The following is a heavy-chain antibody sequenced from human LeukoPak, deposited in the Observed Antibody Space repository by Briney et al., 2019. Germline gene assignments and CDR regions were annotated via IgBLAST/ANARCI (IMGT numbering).Heavy chain of an antibody. J-gene: IGHJ4*02. CDR2: IKQDGSKK. CDR3: TRVGYIDEGIDY. CDR1: GLTFSIYS. V-gene: IGHV3-7*04. D-gene: IGHD5-24*01. Sequence: PGGSLRLACAASGLTFSIYSMNWVRQAPGKGLEWVANIKQDGSKKYYVDSVKGRFTISRDNAKNALYLQMNSLRAEDTAIYYCTRVGYIDEGIDYWGQGTLVTVSS.